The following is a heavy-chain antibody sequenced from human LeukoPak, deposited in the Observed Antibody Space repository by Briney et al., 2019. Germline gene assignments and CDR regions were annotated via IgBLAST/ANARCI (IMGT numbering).Heavy chain of an antibody. D-gene: IGHD3-10*01. CDR2: INHSGST. Sequence: SETLSLTCAVYGGSFSGYYWSWIRQPPGKGLEWIGEINHSGSTNYNPSLESRVTISVDTSKNQFSLKLSSVTAADTAVYYCARGRRYYYGSGSNMFDYWGQGTLVTVSS. CDR3: ARGRRYYYGSGSNMFDY. V-gene: IGHV4-34*01. CDR1: GGSFSGYY. J-gene: IGHJ4*02.